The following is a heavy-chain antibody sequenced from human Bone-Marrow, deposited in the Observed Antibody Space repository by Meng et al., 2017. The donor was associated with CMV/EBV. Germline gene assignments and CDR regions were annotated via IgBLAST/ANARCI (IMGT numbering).Heavy chain of an antibody. J-gene: IGHJ6*02. CDR2: IYSGGST. Sequence: GGSLRLSCAASGFTVSSNYMSWVRQAPGKGLEWVSVIYSGGSTYYADSVKGRFTISRDNAKNSLYLQMNSLRAEDTALYYCAKDKSECSSTSCYTTYYYYGMDVWGQGTTVTVSS. CDR1: GFTVSSNY. CDR3: AKDKSECSSTSCYTTYYYYGMDV. V-gene: IGHV3-53*05. D-gene: IGHD2-2*02.